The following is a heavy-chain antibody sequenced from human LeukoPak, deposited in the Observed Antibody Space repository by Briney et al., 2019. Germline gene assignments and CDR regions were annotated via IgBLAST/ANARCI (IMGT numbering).Heavy chain of an antibody. V-gene: IGHV3-7*03. CDR1: GFTFSSCW. Sequence: PGGSLRLSCAASGFTFSSCWMHWVRQAPGKGLEWVANIKQDGSEKYYVDSVKGRFTISRDNAKNSLYLQMNSLRVEDTAVYYCASRHFENWGQGTLVTVSS. CDR3: ASRHFEN. CDR2: IKQDGSEK. J-gene: IGHJ4*02.